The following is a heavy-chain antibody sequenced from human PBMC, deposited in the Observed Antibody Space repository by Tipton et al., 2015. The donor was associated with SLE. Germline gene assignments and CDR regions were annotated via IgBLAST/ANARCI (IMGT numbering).Heavy chain of an antibody. V-gene: IGHV4-59*01. CDR1: GGSISENY. D-gene: IGHD3-10*01. CDR3: ARGSRGLGMDV. J-gene: IGHJ6*02. CDR2: IYHTGST. Sequence: GLVKPSETLSLICSVSGGSISENYWSWIRQPPGKELEWIGYIYHTGSTNYNPSLRSRVTISVDTSKNQFSLNITSVTAADTAVYYCARGSRGLGMDVWGQGTTVTVSS.